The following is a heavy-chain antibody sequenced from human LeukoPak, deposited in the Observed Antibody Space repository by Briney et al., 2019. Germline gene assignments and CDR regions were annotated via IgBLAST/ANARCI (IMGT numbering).Heavy chain of an antibody. J-gene: IGHJ2*01. CDR1: GFTFSSYW. D-gene: IGHD2-2*02. CDR3: ARDRSLYCSSTSCYTRKYWYFDL. V-gene: IGHV3-74*01. Sequence: PGGSLRLSCAASGFTFSSYWMHWVRQAPGKGLVWVSRINTDGSSTSYADSVKGRFTISRDNAKNTLYLQMNSLRAEDTAVYYCARDRSLYCSSTSCYTRKYWYFDLWGRGTLVTVSS. CDR2: INTDGSST.